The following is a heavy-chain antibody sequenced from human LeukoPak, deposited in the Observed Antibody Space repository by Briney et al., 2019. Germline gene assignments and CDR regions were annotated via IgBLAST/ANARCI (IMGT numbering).Heavy chain of an antibody. D-gene: IGHD5-24*01. CDR3: AQGDGYNSYYFDY. CDR2: INHSGST. CDR1: GGSFSGYY. Sequence: SETLSLTCAVYGGSFSGYYWTWFRQPPGKGLEWIGEINHSGSTNYNPSLKSRVTISVDTSKNQFSLKLNSVTAADTAVYYCAQGDGYNSYYFDYWGQGTLVTVSS. J-gene: IGHJ4*02. V-gene: IGHV4-34*01.